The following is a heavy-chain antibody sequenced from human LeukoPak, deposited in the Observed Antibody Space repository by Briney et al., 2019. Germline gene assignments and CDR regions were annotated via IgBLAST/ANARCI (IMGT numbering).Heavy chain of an antibody. V-gene: IGHV4-59*03. D-gene: IGHD3-10*01. CDR2: VYYTGTT. CDR3: ARSVLWFGDLGY. J-gene: IGHJ4*02. CDR1: GGSITDYY. Sequence: SETLSLTCTVSGGSITDYYWNWIRQSPEKGLEGIGYVYYTGTTYYSPSLKSRVAISLDRSKNQFSLNLNSVTAADTAVYYCARSVLWFGDLGYWGQGILVTVSS.